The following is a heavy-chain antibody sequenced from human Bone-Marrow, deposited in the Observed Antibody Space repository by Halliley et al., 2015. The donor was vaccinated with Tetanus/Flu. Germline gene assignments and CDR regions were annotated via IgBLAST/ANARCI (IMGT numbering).Heavy chain of an antibody. Sequence: TLSLTCTVSGGSISSYYWSWIRQPPGKGLEWIGYIYYDGKTKYNPALESRVAISIDTSKNQIFLNLKSVSAADTAVYYCARDKDYGGGLDHWGRGTLVTVSS. J-gene: IGHJ4*02. CDR2: IYYDGKT. CDR1: GGSISSYY. CDR3: ARDKDYGGGLDH. D-gene: IGHD3-10*01. V-gene: IGHV4-59*01.